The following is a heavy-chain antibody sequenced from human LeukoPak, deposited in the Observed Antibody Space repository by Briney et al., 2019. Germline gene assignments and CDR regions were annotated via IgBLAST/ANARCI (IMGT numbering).Heavy chain of an antibody. D-gene: IGHD6-13*01. CDR2: IIPIFGTA. J-gene: IGHJ4*02. V-gene: IGHV1-69*13. CDR1: GGTFSSYA. Sequence: SVKVSCKASGGTFSSYAISWVRQAPGQVLEWMVGIIPIFGTANYAQNFQDRVTITADETTSTAYMELSSLRSEDTAVYYCARGSVIAATGNYFDYWGQGTLVTVSS. CDR3: ARGSVIAATGNYFDY.